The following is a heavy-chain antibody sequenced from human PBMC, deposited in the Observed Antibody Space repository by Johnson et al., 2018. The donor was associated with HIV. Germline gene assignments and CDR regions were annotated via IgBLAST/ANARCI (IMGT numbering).Heavy chain of an antibody. V-gene: IGHV3-33*01. CDR1: GFTFSSYG. Sequence: QVQLVESGGGVVQPGRSLRLSCAASGFTFSSYGMHWVRQAPGKGLEWVAFIRYDGSNTYYAASVRGRFTISRDNSKNTLYLQMNSLRAEDTAVYHCAREGAWEVRPGAFDIWGQGTTVTVSS. J-gene: IGHJ3*02. CDR2: IRYDGSNT. CDR3: AREGAWEVRPGAFDI. D-gene: IGHD1-26*01.